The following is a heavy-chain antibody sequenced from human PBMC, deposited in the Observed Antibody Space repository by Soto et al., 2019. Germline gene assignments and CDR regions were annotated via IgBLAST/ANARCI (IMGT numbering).Heavy chain of an antibody. V-gene: IGHV3-23*01. CDR2: LSGSGGTT. J-gene: IGHJ4*02. D-gene: IGHD3-10*01. CDR1: GVTFSNYA. CDR3: AKQRADYGSGADTFYFDS. Sequence: WGSLRLSCTVSGVTFSNYAMNWFRQAPGKGLEWVSSLSGSGGTTYYADSVKGRFIISRDNSKNTLYLLMNSLRAEDTALYYCAKQRADYGSGADTFYFDSWGQGALVTVSS.